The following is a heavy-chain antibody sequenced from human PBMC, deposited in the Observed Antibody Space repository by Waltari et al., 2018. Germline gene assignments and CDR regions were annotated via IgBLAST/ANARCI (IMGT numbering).Heavy chain of an antibody. V-gene: IGHV4-4*07. D-gene: IGHD2-2*01. Sequence: QVQLQESGPGLVKPSETLSLTCTVSGGSISSYYWSWIRQPAGKGLEWIGRIYTSGSTNYNPSLKSRATMSVDTSKNQFSLKLSSVTAADTAVYYCASARYCSSTSCYHWYFDLWGRGTLVTVSS. CDR2: IYTSGST. CDR3: ASARYCSSTSCYHWYFDL. CDR1: GGSISSYY. J-gene: IGHJ2*01.